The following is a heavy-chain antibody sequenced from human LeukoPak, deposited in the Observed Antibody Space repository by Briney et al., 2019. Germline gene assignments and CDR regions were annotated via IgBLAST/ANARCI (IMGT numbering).Heavy chain of an antibody. J-gene: IGHJ6*02. CDR2: IYYSGST. D-gene: IGHD6-13*01. CDR1: GGSISSYY. CDR3: ARGSNSSSWYYYYYYYGMDV. V-gene: IGHV4-59*01. Sequence: SETLSPTCTVSGGSISSYYWSWIRQPPGKGLEWIGYIYYSGSTNYNPSLKSRVTISVDTSKNQFSLKLSSVTAADTAVYYCARGSNSSSWYYYYYYYGMDVWGQGTTVTVSS.